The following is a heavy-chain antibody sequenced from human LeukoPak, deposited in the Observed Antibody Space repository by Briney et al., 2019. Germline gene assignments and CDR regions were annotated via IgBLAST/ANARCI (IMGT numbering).Heavy chain of an antibody. CDR2: IIPINGKA. Sequence: ASVKVSCKASGGTFSSYAISWVRQAPGQGLEWMGGIIPINGKANYAQKFQGRVTITTDESTSTAYMEMRRLRSEYTAVYYCARDDYSSSWYKLDYWGQGTLVTVSS. CDR3: ARDDYSSSWYKLDY. J-gene: IGHJ4*02. D-gene: IGHD6-13*01. CDR1: GGTFSSYA. V-gene: IGHV1-69*05.